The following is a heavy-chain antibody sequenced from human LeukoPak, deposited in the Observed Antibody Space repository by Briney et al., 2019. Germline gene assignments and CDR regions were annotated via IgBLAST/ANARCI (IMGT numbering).Heavy chain of an antibody. CDR2: IKRKTDGGAT. V-gene: IGHV3-15*01. J-gene: IGHJ5*02. D-gene: IGHD3-16*02. Sequence: GGSLRLSCAASGFTFSNAWMSWVRQAPGKGLEWVGRIKRKTDGGATEYCTPVKGRFTISRDGSKNTVFLQMNSLKTEDTAVYYCTTGLSTWGQGTLVTVSS. CDR1: GFTFSNAW. CDR3: TTGLST.